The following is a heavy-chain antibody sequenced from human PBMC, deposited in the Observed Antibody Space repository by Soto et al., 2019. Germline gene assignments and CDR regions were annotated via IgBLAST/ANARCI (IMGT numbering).Heavy chain of an antibody. V-gene: IGHV4-59*01. CDR2: IYYSGGT. J-gene: IGHJ5*02. CDR3: TREQSDDNYFDP. Sequence: PSETLSITCTVSGGSISSYYWNWIRQPPGKGLEWLGYIYYSGGTNYNPSLKSRVTISLDKSKSQFSLRLISVTAADTAVYYCTREQSDDNYFDPWGQGTLV. CDR1: GGSISSYY. D-gene: IGHD6-19*01.